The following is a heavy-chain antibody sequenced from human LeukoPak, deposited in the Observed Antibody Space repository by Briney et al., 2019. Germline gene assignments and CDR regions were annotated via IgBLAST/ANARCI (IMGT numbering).Heavy chain of an antibody. CDR2: INPNSGGT. CDR1: GYTFTGYY. Sequence: ASVNVSCKAYGYTFTGYYMHWVRQAPGQGLEWMGRINPNSGGTNYAQKFQGRVTMTRDTSISTAYMELSRLRSDDTAVYYCARDSPIVGVAVWGQGTLVTVSS. V-gene: IGHV1-2*06. J-gene: IGHJ4*02. D-gene: IGHD1-26*01. CDR3: ARDSPIVGVAV.